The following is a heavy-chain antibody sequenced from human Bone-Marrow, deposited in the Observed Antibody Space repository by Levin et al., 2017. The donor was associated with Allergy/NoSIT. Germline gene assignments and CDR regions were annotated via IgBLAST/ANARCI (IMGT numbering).Heavy chain of an antibody. CDR1: GFSVSDRY. D-gene: IGHD5/OR15-5a*01. J-gene: IGHJ6*02. V-gene: IGHV3-53*01. CDR3: ATMSWPTYYYAFDV. CDR2: IYSGGNT. Sequence: GESLKISCAGSGFSVSDRYMSWVRQAPGKGLEWVAVIYSGGNTYYPDSVKGRFTISRDSAQNTLYLQMNTLRGEDAAVYYCATMSWPTYYYAFDVWGQGTTVTVSS.